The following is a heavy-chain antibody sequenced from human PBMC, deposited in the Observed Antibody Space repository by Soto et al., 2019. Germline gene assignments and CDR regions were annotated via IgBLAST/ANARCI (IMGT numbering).Heavy chain of an antibody. V-gene: IGHV4-30-4*01. Sequence: QVQLQESGPGLVKPSQTLSLTCTVSGGSISTVNYWWSWIRQSPDMGLEWIGHIYNGGSTYNNPSPGRRVTTSVDTSKNPLSLTLSSVSAADTAVYYCARGPSGDKVDSWGQGTLVTVSS. J-gene: IGHJ4*02. CDR1: GGSISTVNYW. CDR2: IYNGGST. CDR3: ARGPSGDKVDS. D-gene: IGHD7-27*01.